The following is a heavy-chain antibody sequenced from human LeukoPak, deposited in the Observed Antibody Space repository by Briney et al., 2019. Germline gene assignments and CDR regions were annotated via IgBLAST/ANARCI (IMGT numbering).Heavy chain of an antibody. J-gene: IGHJ4*02. CDR2: MNPNSGNP. D-gene: IGHD3-10*01. V-gene: IGHV1-8*01. CDR3: AMRNGSGSLYFDY. CDR1: GYTFTTYD. Sequence: ASVKVSCKASGYTFTTYDINWVRQATGQGLEWMGWMNPNSGNPGYVPKFQGRVTMTRNTPISTAYMELSSLRSDDTAVYYCAMRNGSGSLYFDYWGQGTLVTVSS.